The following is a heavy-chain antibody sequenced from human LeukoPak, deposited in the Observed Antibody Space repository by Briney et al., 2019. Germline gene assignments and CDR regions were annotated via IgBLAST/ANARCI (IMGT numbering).Heavy chain of an antibody. D-gene: IGHD2-2*01. J-gene: IGHJ4*02. CDR1: GFTFSSYA. Sequence: GGSLRLSCAASGFTFSSYAMSWVRQAPGKGLEWVSAISGSGGSTYYADSVKGRFTISRDNSKNTLYLQMNSLRAEDTAVYYCAKRSGAKWYQLSPFDYWGQGTLVTVSS. V-gene: IGHV3-23*01. CDR3: AKRSGAKWYQLSPFDY. CDR2: ISGSGGST.